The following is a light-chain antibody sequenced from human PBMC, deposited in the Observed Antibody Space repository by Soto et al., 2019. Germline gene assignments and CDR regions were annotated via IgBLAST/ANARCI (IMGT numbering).Light chain of an antibody. V-gene: IGLV2-14*01. CDR1: SSDVGAYNH. CDR2: NVY. CDR3: SAYTVSRTYV. J-gene: IGLJ1*01. Sequence: QSALTQPASVSGSPGQSITISCTGTSSDVGAYNHVSWYQHHPGKAPKLMIYNVYDRPSGISYRFSGSKSGNTASLTISGLQGEDEADYYCSAYTVSRTYVFGTGTKLTVL.